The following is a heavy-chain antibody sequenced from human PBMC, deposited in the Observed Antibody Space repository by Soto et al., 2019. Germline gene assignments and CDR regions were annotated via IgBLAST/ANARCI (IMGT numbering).Heavy chain of an antibody. J-gene: IGHJ4*02. Sequence: GALRLSCAASGFTFSSYGMHWVRQAPGKGLEWVAFIWHDGGNKFYAESVKGRFTISRDNSKNTLYLQMTSLSAEDTVMYYCARDGDVNTGFGKDYWGQGTLVTVSS. CDR1: GFTFSSYG. CDR2: IWHDGGNK. D-gene: IGHD3-16*01. V-gene: IGHV3-33*01. CDR3: ARDGDVNTGFGKDY.